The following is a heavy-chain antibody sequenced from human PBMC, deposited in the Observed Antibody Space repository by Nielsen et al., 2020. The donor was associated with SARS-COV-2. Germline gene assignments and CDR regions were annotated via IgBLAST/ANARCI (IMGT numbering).Heavy chain of an antibody. CDR1: GFTFSSYA. D-gene: IGHD3-22*01. CDR2: VISDGTMA. Sequence: GGSLRLSCAASGFTFSSYAMHWVRQAPGKGLVWVSRVISDGTMAYYADSVKGRFTISRDNAKNTLFLQMNSLRGEDTAVYYCARADYYDSSGAFDIWGQGTLVTVSS. V-gene: IGHV3-74*01. CDR3: ARADYYDSSGAFDI. J-gene: IGHJ3*02.